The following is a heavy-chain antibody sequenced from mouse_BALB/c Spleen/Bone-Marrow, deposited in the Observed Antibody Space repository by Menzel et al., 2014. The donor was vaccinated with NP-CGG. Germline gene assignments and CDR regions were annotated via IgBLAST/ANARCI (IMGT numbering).Heavy chain of an antibody. CDR3: ARVTTAWFAY. J-gene: IGHJ3*01. CDR1: GFTFTDYY. CDR2: IRNKANGYTT. D-gene: IGHD1-1*01. V-gene: IGHV7-3*02. Sequence: EVKLVESGGGLVQPGGSLRLSCATSGFTFTDYYMSWVRPPPGKALEWLGFIRNKANGYTTEYSASVKGRFTISRDNSRSILYLQMNTLRAEDSATYYCARVTTAWFAYWGQGTLVTVSA.